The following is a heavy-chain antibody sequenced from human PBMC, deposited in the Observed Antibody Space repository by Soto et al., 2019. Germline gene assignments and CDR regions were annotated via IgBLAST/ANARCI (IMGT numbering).Heavy chain of an antibody. D-gene: IGHD1-1*01. Sequence: EVQRLESGGGLVQPGGSLRLSCAASGFTFSSYAMSWVRQAPGKGLEWVSAISGSGGSTYYADSVKGRFTISRDNSKNTLYLQMNSLRAEDTAVYYCAKVYWNEGYFDYWGQGTLVTVSS. CDR3: AKVYWNEGYFDY. CDR2: ISGSGGST. CDR1: GFTFSSYA. V-gene: IGHV3-23*01. J-gene: IGHJ4*02.